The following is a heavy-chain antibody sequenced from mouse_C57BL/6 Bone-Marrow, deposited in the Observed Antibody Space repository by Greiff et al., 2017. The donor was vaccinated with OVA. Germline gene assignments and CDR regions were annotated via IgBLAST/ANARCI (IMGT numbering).Heavy chain of an antibody. D-gene: IGHD2-4*01. CDR2: ISNLAYSI. CDR1: GFTFSDYG. V-gene: IGHV5-15*01. Sequence: EVKLMESGGGLVQPGGSLKLSCAASGFTFSDYGMAWVRQAPRKGPEWVAFISNLAYSIYYADTVTGRFTISRENAKNTLYLEMSSLRSEDTAMYYCASIYYDYDGWYFDVWGTGTTVTVSS. J-gene: IGHJ1*03. CDR3: ASIYYDYDGWYFDV.